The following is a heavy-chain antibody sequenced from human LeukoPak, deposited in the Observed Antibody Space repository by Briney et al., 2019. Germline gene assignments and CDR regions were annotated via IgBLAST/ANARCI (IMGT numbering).Heavy chain of an antibody. Sequence: GGSLRLSCTASGFTFSDYWMHWVRQVPGEGLVWISRINGGGTYTTYAESVKGRFTISRDNANNTLSLQTNSLRAEDTAVYYRTRDSYSGYDPWGQGTLVTVSS. J-gene: IGHJ5*02. V-gene: IGHV3-74*01. CDR1: GFTFSDYW. CDR3: TRDSYSGYDP. CDR2: INGGGTYT. D-gene: IGHD5-12*01.